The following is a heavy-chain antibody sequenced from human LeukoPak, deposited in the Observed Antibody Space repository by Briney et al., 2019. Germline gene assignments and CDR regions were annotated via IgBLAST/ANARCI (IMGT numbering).Heavy chain of an antibody. V-gene: IGHV1-2*02. D-gene: IGHD3-10*01. J-gene: IGHJ6*03. CDR1: GYTFTGYY. Sequence: GASVKVSCKASGYTFTGYYMHWVRQAPGQGLEWMGWINPNSGGTNYAQKFQGRVTMTRDTSISTAYMELSRLRSDDTAVYYCARVTYGSGSYYTTPTYYYYMDVWGKGTTVTISS. CDR3: ARVTYGSGSYYTTPTYYYYMDV. CDR2: INPNSGGT.